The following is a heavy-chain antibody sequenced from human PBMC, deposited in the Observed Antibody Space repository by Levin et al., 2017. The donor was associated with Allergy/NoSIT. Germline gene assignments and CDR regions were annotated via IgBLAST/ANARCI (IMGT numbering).Heavy chain of an antibody. CDR2: ISDDGSNK. V-gene: IGHV3-30*04. CDR1: GFTFSDYM. J-gene: IGHJ4*02. D-gene: IGHD1-26*01. CDR3: ARDLPPYSGSYHFNY. Sequence: SCAASGFTFSDYMMHWVRQAPGKGLEWVAVISDDGSNKYYANSVKGRFTISRDNSNNTLYLQMNSLRPEDTAVYYCARDLPPYSGSYHFNYWGQGTLVSVSS.